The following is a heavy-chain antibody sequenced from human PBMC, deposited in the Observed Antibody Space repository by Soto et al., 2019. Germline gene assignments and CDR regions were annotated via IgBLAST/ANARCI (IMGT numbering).Heavy chain of an antibody. J-gene: IGHJ4*02. CDR1: GFTFSSYW. CDR3: ARVETCSSTSCYSVFDY. Sequence: EVQLVESGGGFVQPGGSLRLSCAASGFTFSSYWMHWVRQAPGKGLVWVSRINSDGSSTTYADSVKGRFTISRDNAKNPLYLQMNSLRAEDTAVYYCARVETCSSTSCYSVFDYWGQGTLVTVSS. CDR2: INSDGSST. D-gene: IGHD2-2*01. V-gene: IGHV3-74*03.